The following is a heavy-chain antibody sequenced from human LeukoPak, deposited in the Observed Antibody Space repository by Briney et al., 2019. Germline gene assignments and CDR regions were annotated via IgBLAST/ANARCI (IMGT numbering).Heavy chain of an antibody. Sequence: GRSLSLSCAASGFTFSSYGMHRVRQAPGKGLEWVAFIRYDGSNKYYADSVKGRFTISRDNSKNTLYLQMNSLRAEDTAVYYCAKDGDVLGFLEWFNFDYWGQGTLVTVSS. V-gene: IGHV3-30*02. CDR3: AKDGDVLGFLEWFNFDY. D-gene: IGHD3-3*02. CDR1: GFTFSSYG. J-gene: IGHJ4*02. CDR2: IRYDGSNK.